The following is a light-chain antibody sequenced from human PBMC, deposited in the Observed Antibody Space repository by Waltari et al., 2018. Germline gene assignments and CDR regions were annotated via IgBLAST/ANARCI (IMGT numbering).Light chain of an antibody. J-gene: IGLJ1*01. Sequence: SYVLTQPPSVAVAPGETARVTCGGNNIESKSVYWYQQKPGQAPVLVIFYDSDRPSGSPERCSVSNAGDTATLTSSRVEAGDEADYYCQVWDANTDPGVFGTGTEVTVL. V-gene: IGLV3-21*01. CDR1: NIESKS. CDR2: YDS. CDR3: QVWDANTDPGV.